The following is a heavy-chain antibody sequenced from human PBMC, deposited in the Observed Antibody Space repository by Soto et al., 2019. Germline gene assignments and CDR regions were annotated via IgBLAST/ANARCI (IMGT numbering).Heavy chain of an antibody. D-gene: IGHD2-15*01. CDR1: GFTFSTCA. CDR2: ISGSGAST. Sequence: EVQLLESGGGLVQPGGSLRLSCAASGFTFSTCAMSWVRQAPGQGLEWVSAISGSGASTYYEDSVKGRFTISRDNSKDTLYLRMNSLRAQDTAVYYCAKDGAATPLNLRYNKHDYWGQGTLVTVSS. V-gene: IGHV3-23*01. CDR3: AKDGAATPLNLRYNKHDY. J-gene: IGHJ4*02.